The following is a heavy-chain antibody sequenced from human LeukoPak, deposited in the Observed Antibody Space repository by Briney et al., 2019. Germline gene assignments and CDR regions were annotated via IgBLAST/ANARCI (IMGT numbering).Heavy chain of an antibody. CDR3: ARNVLDGYNSHFDY. CDR2: MNPNSGNT. Sequence: VASVKVSCKASGYTFTSYDINWVRQATGQGLEWMGWMNPNSGNTGYAQKLQGRVTMTSDTSTSTAYMELRSLRSDDTAVYYCARNVLDGYNSHFDYWGQGTLVTVSS. V-gene: IGHV1-8*01. D-gene: IGHD5-24*01. CDR1: GYTFTSYD. J-gene: IGHJ4*02.